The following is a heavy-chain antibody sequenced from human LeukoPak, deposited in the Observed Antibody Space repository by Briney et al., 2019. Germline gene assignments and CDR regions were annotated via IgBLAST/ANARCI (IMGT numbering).Heavy chain of an antibody. V-gene: IGHV1-2*02. Sequence: ASVKVSCKASGYTFTGYYMHWVRQAPGQGLGWMGWINPNSGGTNYAQKFQGRVTMTRDTSISTAYMELSRLRSDDTAVYYCARAGEYSSSSIDYWGQGTLVTVSS. J-gene: IGHJ4*02. CDR2: INPNSGGT. CDR1: GYTFTGYY. CDR3: ARAGEYSSSSIDY. D-gene: IGHD6-6*01.